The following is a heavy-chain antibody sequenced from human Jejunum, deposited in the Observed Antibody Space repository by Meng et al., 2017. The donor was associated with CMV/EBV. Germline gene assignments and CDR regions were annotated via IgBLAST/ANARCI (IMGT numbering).Heavy chain of an antibody. V-gene: IGHV4-31*02. Sequence: TVSGGSISSGGYCWNWIRQHPGKDLEWIGSIYYTGGTYYNPSLKSRISMSVDTSKNQFSLKLTSVTAADTAVYYCAREYGSGYPPDYWGQGTLVTVSS. CDR3: AREYGSGYPPDY. D-gene: IGHD3-10*01. J-gene: IGHJ1*01. CDR2: IYYTGGT. CDR1: GGSISSGGYC.